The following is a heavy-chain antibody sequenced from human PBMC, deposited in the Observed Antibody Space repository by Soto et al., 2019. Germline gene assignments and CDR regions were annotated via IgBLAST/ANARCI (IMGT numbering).Heavy chain of an antibody. J-gene: IGHJ5*02. CDR2: IYYSGST. D-gene: IGHD3-16*02. CDR3: ARESWYYDYVWGSYRQGWFDP. CDR1: GGSISSYY. Sequence: SETLSLTCPVSGGSISSYYLSWIRQPPGKGLEWIGYIYYSGSTNYNPSLKSRVTISVDTSKNQFSLKLSSVTAADTAVYYCARESWYYDYVWGSYRQGWFDPWGQGTLVTVSS. V-gene: IGHV4-59*01.